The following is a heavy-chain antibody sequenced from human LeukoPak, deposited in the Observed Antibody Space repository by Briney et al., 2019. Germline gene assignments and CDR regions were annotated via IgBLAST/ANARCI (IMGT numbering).Heavy chain of an antibody. CDR1: GYTFTSYD. CDR3: ARGEGIAVAGTLNWFDP. CDR2: ISAYNGNT. V-gene: IGHV1-18*01. Sequence: ASVKVSCKASGYTFTSYDINWVRQATGQGLEWMGWISAYNGNTNYAQKLQGRVTMTTDTSTSTAYMELRSLRSDDTAVYYCARGEGIAVAGTLNWFDPWGQGTLVTVSS. D-gene: IGHD6-19*01. J-gene: IGHJ5*02.